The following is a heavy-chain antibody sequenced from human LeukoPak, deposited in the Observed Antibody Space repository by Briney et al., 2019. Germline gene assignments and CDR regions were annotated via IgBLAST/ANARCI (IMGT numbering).Heavy chain of an antibody. CDR1: GFTFSSYA. CDR2: ISGSGGST. CDR3: ARNMGSSWSAFDY. V-gene: IGHV3-23*01. J-gene: IGHJ4*02. D-gene: IGHD6-13*01. Sequence: GGSLRLSCAASGFTFSSYAMSWVRQAPGKGLEWVSAISGSGGSTYYADSVKGRFTISRDNSKNTLYLQMNSLRAEDTAVYYCARNMGSSWSAFDYWGQGTLVTVSS.